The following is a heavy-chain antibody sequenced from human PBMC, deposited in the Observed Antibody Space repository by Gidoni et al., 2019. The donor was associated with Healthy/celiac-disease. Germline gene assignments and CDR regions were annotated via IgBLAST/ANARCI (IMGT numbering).Heavy chain of an antibody. CDR2: ISGSGGST. CDR3: AKSHEWELLGKGGNYFDY. V-gene: IGHV3-23*01. CDR1: GFTFSSYA. J-gene: IGHJ4*02. Sequence: EVQLLESGGGLVQPGGSLRLSCAASGFTFSSYARSWVRQAPGKGLEWVSAISGSGGSTYYADSVKGRFTISRDNSKNTLYLQMNSLRAEDTAVYYCAKSHEWELLGKGGNYFDYWGQGTLVTVSS. D-gene: IGHD1-26*01.